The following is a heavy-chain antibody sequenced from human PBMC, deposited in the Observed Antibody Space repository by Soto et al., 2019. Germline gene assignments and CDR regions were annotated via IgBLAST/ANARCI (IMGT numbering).Heavy chain of an antibody. CDR2: TSWNSGII. J-gene: IGHJ4*02. CDR1: GFTFDDYA. D-gene: IGHD5-12*01. Sequence: GGSLRLSCAASGFTFDDYAMHWVRQAPGKGLEWVSGTSWNSGIIGYADSVKGRFTISRDNAKNSLYLQMNSLRAEDTALFYCTKGYSDFDTNYDYWGQGTLVTVSS. V-gene: IGHV3-9*01. CDR3: TKGYSDFDTNYDY.